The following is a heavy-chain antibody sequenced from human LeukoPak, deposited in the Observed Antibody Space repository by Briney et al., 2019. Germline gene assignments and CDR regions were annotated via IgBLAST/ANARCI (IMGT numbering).Heavy chain of an antibody. CDR2: IRYDGSDK. CDR1: GFTFSNYG. D-gene: IGHD6-19*01. CDR3: AKDAAGYSSGWYAEYFQR. Sequence: PGGSLRLSCAASGFTFSNYGMHWVRQAPGKGLEWVAFIRYDGSDKYYADSVRGRLTISRGNSKNPLYLQMNSLRGEDTAVYYCAKDAAGYSSGWYAEYFQRWGQGSLVTVSS. J-gene: IGHJ1*01. V-gene: IGHV3-30*02.